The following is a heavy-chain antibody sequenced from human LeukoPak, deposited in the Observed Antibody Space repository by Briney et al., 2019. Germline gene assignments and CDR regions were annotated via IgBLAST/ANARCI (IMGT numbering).Heavy chain of an antibody. Sequence: PSETLSLTCALYGGSLSGYYWSWIRQPPGKGLEWIGEIVHSGNTKYNPSLKSRVTILVDTSKNQFSLNLTSVTAADTAVYYGARFGSSTWYKGAFDIWGQGTMVTVAS. CDR1: GGSLSGYY. D-gene: IGHD6-13*01. J-gene: IGHJ3*02. CDR2: IVHSGNT. CDR3: ARFGSSTWYKGAFDI. V-gene: IGHV4-34*12.